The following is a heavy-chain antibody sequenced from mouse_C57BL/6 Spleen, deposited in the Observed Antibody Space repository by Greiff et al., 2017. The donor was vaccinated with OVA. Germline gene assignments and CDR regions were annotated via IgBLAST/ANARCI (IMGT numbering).Heavy chain of an antibody. J-gene: IGHJ4*01. CDR2: ISSGGDYI. V-gene: IGHV5-9-1*02. Sequence: DVMLVESGEGLVKPGGSLKLSCAASGFTFSSYAMSWVRQTPEKRLEWVAYISSGGDYIYYADTVKGRFTISRDNARNTLYLQMSSLKSEDTAMYYCTREGYYDYDEGDYYAMDYWGQGTSVTVSS. D-gene: IGHD2-4*01. CDR1: GFTFSSYA. CDR3: TREGYYDYDEGDYYAMDY.